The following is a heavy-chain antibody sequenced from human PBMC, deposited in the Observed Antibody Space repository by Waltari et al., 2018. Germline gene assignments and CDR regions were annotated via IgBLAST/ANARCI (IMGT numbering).Heavy chain of an antibody. CDR2: IMPSLGTA. CDR3: AREGVFGGSGGWYNWFDP. J-gene: IGHJ5*02. Sequence: QVQLVQSGAEVKKPGSSVKVSCKASGGTFSSYAISWVRQAPGQGLEWMGGIMPSLGTANYSQKFQGRVTITADEATSAAYMELSSLRSEDTGVYYCAREGVFGGSGGWYNWFDPWGQGTLVTVSS. CDR1: GGTFSSYA. D-gene: IGHD6-19*01. V-gene: IGHV1-69*01.